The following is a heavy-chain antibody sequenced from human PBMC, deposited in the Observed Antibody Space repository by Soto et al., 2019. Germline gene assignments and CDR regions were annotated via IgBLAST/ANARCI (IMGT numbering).Heavy chain of an antibody. Sequence: RRLSCAASGFTFSSYGMHWVRQAPGKGLEWVAVIWYDGSNKYYADSVKGRFTISRDNSKNTLYLQMNSLRAEDTAVYYCARDGNDYGDLNYYGMDVWGQGTTVTVSS. J-gene: IGHJ6*02. V-gene: IGHV3-33*01. CDR3: ARDGNDYGDLNYYGMDV. CDR1: GFTFSSYG. CDR2: IWYDGSNK. D-gene: IGHD4-17*01.